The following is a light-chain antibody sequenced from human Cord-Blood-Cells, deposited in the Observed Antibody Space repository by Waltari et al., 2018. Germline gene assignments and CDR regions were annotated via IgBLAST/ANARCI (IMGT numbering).Light chain of an antibody. CDR3: QQYNSYPLT. J-gene: IGKJ4*01. CDR2: AAS. CDR1: QGISSW. Sequence: DIQMTQSPFSLSASLGDRVTITCRAIQGISSWLAWYQHKTEKDPKSLSYAASSLQSGVSSRFSGSGSGTDFTLTISSLQPEDFATYYCQQYNSYPLTFGGGTKVEIK. V-gene: IGKV1D-16*01.